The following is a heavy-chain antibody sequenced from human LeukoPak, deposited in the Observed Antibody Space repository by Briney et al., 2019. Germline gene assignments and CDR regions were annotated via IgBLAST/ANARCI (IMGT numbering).Heavy chain of an antibody. Sequence: PGRSLRLSCAASGFTFVSYGMHWVRQAPGKGLEWVAGISYDGSNKYYADSVKGRFTISRDNSKNTLYLQMNTLRADDTAVYYCAKARPAIAARVGYYYGLDVWGQGTTVTVSS. V-gene: IGHV3-30*18. CDR2: ISYDGSNK. CDR1: GFTFVSYG. J-gene: IGHJ6*02. CDR3: AKARPAIAARVGYYYGLDV. D-gene: IGHD6-6*01.